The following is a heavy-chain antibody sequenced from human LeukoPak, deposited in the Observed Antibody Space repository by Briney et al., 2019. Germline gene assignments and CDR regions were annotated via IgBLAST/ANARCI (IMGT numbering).Heavy chain of an antibody. Sequence: GASVKVSCKASGGTFSSYAISWVRQAPGQGLEWMGGIIPIFGTANYAQKFQGRVTIAADESTSTAYMELSSLGSEDTAVYYCARGFGGDILTGYTQYYYYYMDVWGKGTTVTISS. V-gene: IGHV1-69*13. CDR1: GGTFSSYA. D-gene: IGHD3-9*01. CDR3: ARGFGGDILTGYTQYYYYYMDV. CDR2: IIPIFGTA. J-gene: IGHJ6*03.